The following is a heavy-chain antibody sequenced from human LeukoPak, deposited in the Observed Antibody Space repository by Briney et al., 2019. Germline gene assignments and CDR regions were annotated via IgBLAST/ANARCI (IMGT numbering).Heavy chain of an antibody. CDR1: GFTFSSYA. J-gene: IGHJ4*02. Sequence: PGGSLRLSCAASGFTFSSYAMSWVRQAPGKGLEWVSVLSGSGGSTYYADSVKGRFTISRDNSKTTVYLQMNSLRAEDTAVYYCAKCGGYSGYDHFDYWGQGTLVTVSS. D-gene: IGHD5-12*01. CDR3: AKCGGYSGYDHFDY. V-gene: IGHV3-23*01. CDR2: LSGSGGST.